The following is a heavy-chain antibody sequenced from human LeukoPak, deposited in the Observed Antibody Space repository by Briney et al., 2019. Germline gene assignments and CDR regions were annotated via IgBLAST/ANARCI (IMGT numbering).Heavy chain of an antibody. D-gene: IGHD6-13*01. J-gene: IGHJ5*02. CDR2: IYYSGST. V-gene: IGHV4-59*01. CDR3: ARDSGRYSSWLKNWFDP. CDR1: GSSISSYY. Sequence: SETLSLTCTVSGSSISSYYWSWIRQPPGKGLEWIGYIYYSGSTNYNPSLKSRVTISVDTSKNQISLKLSSVTAADTAVYYCARDSGRYSSWLKNWFDPWGQGTLVTVSS.